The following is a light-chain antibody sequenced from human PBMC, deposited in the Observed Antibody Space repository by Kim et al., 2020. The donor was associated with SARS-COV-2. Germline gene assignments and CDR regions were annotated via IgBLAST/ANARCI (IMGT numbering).Light chain of an antibody. CDR3: SSYTTSSTRV. CDR1: SSDVGAYNY. V-gene: IGLV2-14*03. Sequence: QSALTQPASVSASPGQSITISCTGTSSDVGAYNYVSWYQQHPGKAPELMIFDVSNRPSGVSNRFSGSKSGNTASLTISGLQAEDEADYYCSSYTTSSTRVFGGGTQLTVL. J-gene: IGLJ3*02. CDR2: DVS.